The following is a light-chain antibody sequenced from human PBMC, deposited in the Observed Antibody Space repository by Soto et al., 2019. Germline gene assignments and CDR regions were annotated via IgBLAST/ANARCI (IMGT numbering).Light chain of an antibody. CDR2: KAS. CDR3: QQYHTYSWT. J-gene: IGKJ1*01. V-gene: IGKV1-5*03. CDR1: QSISTW. Sequence: DIQMTQSPSTLSAPVGDRVTITCRASQSISTWLAWYQQKPGKAPKLLVYKASSLERGVPSRFSGSGSGTEFTLTISSLQPDDFAIYYCQQYHTYSWTCGQGTKVDIK.